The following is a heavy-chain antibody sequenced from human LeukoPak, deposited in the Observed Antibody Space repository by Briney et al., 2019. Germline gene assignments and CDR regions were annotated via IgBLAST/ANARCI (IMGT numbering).Heavy chain of an antibody. CDR2: ISGSGGST. D-gene: IGHD3-16*02. J-gene: IGHJ4*02. V-gene: IGHV3-23*01. CDR1: GFTFSSYA. CDR3: ARGYRRWLVFDY. Sequence: GGSLRLSCAASGFTFSSYAMSWVRQAPGKGLEWVSAISGSGGSTYYADSVKGRFTISRDNAKNSLYLQMNSLRAEDTAVYYCARGYRRWLVFDYWGQGTLVTVSS.